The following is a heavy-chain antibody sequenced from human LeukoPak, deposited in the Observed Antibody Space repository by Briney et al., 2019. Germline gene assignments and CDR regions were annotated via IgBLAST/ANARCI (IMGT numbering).Heavy chain of an antibody. D-gene: IGHD3-22*01. Sequence: ASVKVSCKVSGYTLTEISMHWVRQAPGKGLEWMGGFDAEDGETIYAQKFQGRVTTTEDTSTDTAYMELSSLRSEDTAVYYCATDPLLGKYDSSGYLDYWGQGTLVTVSS. CDR3: ATDPLLGKYDSSGYLDY. J-gene: IGHJ4*02. V-gene: IGHV1-24*01. CDR1: GYTLTEIS. CDR2: FDAEDGET.